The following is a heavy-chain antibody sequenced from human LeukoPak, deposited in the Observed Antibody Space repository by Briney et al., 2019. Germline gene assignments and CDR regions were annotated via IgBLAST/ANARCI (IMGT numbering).Heavy chain of an antibody. CDR1: GYTFTCYA. Sequence: ASVKVSCKASGYTFTCYAMNWVRQAPRQGLEWMGWINTNTGKPTYAQGFTGRFVFSLDSSVSTAYLQINSLNAEGTAVYYCARAASLDYWGQGTLVTVSS. CDR3: ARAASLDY. CDR2: INTNTGKP. D-gene: IGHD2-2*01. J-gene: IGHJ4*02. V-gene: IGHV7-4-1*02.